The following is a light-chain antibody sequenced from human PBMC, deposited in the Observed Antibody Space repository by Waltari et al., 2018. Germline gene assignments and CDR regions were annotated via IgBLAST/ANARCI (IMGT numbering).Light chain of an antibody. J-gene: IGLJ1*01. CDR2: GNS. V-gene: IGLV1-40*01. CDR1: SSNIGAGYD. Sequence: QSVLTQPPSVSGAPGQRVTLSCTGSSSNIGAGYDVHWYQHLPGTAPKPLIHGNSNRPSGVPDRFSRSKSGTSASLAITGLQADDEADYYCQSYDISLSGYVFGTGTKVTVL. CDR3: QSYDISLSGYV.